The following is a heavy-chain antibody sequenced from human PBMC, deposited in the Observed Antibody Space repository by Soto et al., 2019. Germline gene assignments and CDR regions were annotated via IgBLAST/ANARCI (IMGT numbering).Heavy chain of an antibody. Sequence: SVEVSCKASGGTFSSYAISWVRQAPGQGLEWMGGIIPIFGTANYAQKFQGRVTITADESTSTAYMELSSLRSEDTAVYYCARDLRSVGAVAGAGGDYWGQGTLVTVSS. CDR3: ARDLRSVGAVAGAGGDY. D-gene: IGHD6-19*01. CDR1: GGTFSSYA. CDR2: IIPIFGTA. V-gene: IGHV1-69*13. J-gene: IGHJ4*02.